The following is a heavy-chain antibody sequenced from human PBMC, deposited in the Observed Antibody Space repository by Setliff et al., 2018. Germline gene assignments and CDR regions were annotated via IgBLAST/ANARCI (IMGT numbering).Heavy chain of an antibody. CDR2: IYYSGST. Sequence: SETLSLTCAVSGYSISSGYFWGWIRQPPGKGLEWIGSIYYSGSTYYNPSLKSRVTISVDTSKNQFSLKLSSVTAADTAVYYCARTDDYYNFYAYWGQGTLVTVSS. D-gene: IGHD3-3*01. CDR1: GYSISSGYF. V-gene: IGHV4-38-2*01. CDR3: ARTDDYYNFYAY. J-gene: IGHJ4*02.